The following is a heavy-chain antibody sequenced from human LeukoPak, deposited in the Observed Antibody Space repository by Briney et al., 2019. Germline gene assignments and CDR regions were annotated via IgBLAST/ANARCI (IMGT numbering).Heavy chain of an antibody. CDR3: ARVAHNYDLLTGYYPYLDYFDF. D-gene: IGHD3-9*01. V-gene: IGHV1-8*01. J-gene: IGHJ4*02. CDR1: GYTFTSYD. CDR2: MNPNSGNT. Sequence: GASVKVSCKASGYTFTSYDINWVRQATGQGLEWMGWMNPNSGNTGYAQKFQGRVTMTRDTSISTAYMELSRLRSDDTAVFYCARVAHNYDLLTGYYPYLDYFDFWGQGTLVTVSS.